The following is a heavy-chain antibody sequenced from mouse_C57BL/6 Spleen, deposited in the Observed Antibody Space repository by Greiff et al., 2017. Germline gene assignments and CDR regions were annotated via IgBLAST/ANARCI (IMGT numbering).Heavy chain of an antibody. CDR1: GYTFTSYW. CDR2: INPSNGGT. J-gene: IGHJ2*01. D-gene: IGHD3-3*01. Sequence: QVQLQQPGTELVKPGASVKLSCKASGYTFTSYWMPWVKQRPGQGLEWIGNINPSNGGTNYNEKFKSKATLTVDKSSSTAYMQLSSLTSEDSAVYDCAREGTFYYFDYWGQGTTLTVSS. V-gene: IGHV1-53*01. CDR3: AREGTFYYFDY.